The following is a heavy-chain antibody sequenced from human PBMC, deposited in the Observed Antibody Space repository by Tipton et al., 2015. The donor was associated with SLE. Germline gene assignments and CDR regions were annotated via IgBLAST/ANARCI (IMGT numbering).Heavy chain of an antibody. D-gene: IGHD4-11*01. Sequence: TLSLTCTVSGDSISGHYRSWIRQPPGKGLEWIGYIYDSGSTSYNPSLKSRVTISEDTSKQQFSLKLSSLTAADTAVYYCARRSDDYSNWFDPWGQGTQVTVSS. J-gene: IGHJ5*02. V-gene: IGHV4-59*08. CDR3: ARRSDDYSNWFDP. CDR1: GDSISGHY. CDR2: IYDSGST.